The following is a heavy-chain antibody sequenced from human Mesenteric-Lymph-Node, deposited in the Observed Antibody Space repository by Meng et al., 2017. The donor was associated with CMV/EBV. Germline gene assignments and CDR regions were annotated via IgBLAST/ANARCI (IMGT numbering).Heavy chain of an antibody. CDR1: DGSISRSAHY. Sequence: ETLSLTCTVSDGSISRSAHYWAWIRQPPGKGLEWIASISYSGSSYYNASLKSRTTISIDTSKNQFSLNLRSMTAADTAVYFCARHPSGFTSTWGQGTLVTVSS. CDR3: ARHPSGFTST. CDR2: ISYSGSS. V-gene: IGHV4-39*01. J-gene: IGHJ5*02. D-gene: IGHD2-2*01.